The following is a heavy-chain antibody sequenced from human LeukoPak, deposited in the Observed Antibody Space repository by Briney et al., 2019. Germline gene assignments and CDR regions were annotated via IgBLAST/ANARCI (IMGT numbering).Heavy chain of an antibody. Sequence: GGSLRLSCAASGFTFSSYGMHWVRQAPGKGLEWVAVISYDGSNKYYADSVKGRFTISRDNSKNTLYLQMNSLRAEDTAVYYCAKDLDFIAVATNQHWGQGTLVTVSS. J-gene: IGHJ1*01. D-gene: IGHD6-19*01. CDR2: ISYDGSNK. CDR3: AKDLDFIAVATNQH. CDR1: GFTFSSYG. V-gene: IGHV3-30*18.